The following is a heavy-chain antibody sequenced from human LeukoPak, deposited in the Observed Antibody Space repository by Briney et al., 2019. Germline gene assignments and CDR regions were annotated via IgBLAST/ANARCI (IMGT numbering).Heavy chain of an antibody. D-gene: IGHD3-10*01. Sequence: GGSLRLSCAASGFTFSDYYMSWIRQAPGKGLEWVSYISSSGSTIYYADSVRGRFTISRDNAKNSLYLQMNSLRAEDTAVYYCARSGGFGEFTNWFDPWGQGTLVTVSS. V-gene: IGHV3-11*01. CDR3: ARSGGFGEFTNWFDP. J-gene: IGHJ5*02. CDR1: GFTFSDYY. CDR2: ISSSGSTI.